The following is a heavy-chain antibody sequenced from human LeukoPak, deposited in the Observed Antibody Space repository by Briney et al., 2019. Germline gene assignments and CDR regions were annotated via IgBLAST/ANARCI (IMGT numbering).Heavy chain of an antibody. V-gene: IGHV3-13*04. CDR1: GFIFSDFD. CDR3: AKVGADSSCDY. D-gene: IGHD6-6*01. J-gene: IGHJ4*02. Sequence: PGGSLRLSCAASGFIFSDFDMHWVRQVTGKGLEWVSAIGTTGDTYYPGSVKGRFTISRDNSKNTLYLQMNILRAEDTAVYYCAKVGADSSCDYWGQGTLVTVSP. CDR2: IGTTGDT.